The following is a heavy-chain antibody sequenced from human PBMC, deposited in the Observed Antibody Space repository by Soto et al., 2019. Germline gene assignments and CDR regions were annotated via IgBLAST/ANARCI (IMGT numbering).Heavy chain of an antibody. Sequence: EVQLLESGGGLVQPGGSLRLSCAASGFTFSSYAMSWVRQAPGKGLEWVAAISGSGGSTYYADSVTGRFTITIDNSKNSLYLHMNRMRAEDTAVYYCAKVDEYYYDSSGYFYWGQGTLVPVSS. CDR2: ISGSGGST. CDR1: GFTFSSYA. CDR3: AKVDEYYYDSSGYFY. V-gene: IGHV3-23*01. D-gene: IGHD3-22*01. J-gene: IGHJ4*02.